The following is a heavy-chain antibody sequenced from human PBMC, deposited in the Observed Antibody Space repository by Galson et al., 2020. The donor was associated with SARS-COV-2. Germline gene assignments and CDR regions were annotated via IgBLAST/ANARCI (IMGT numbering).Heavy chain of an antibody. V-gene: IGHV1-8*01. CDR2: MNPNSGNT. J-gene: IGHJ5*02. D-gene: IGHD4-17*01. CDR3: ARSYDDFATWFDP. Sequence: ASVKVSCKAYGYTFTNYEINWVRQAPGQGLEWMGWMNPNSGNTGYAHKFQGRVTMTRTTSISTAYMELNSLTSEDTAVYYCARSYDDFATWFDPWGQGTLVTVSS. CDR1: GYTFTNYE.